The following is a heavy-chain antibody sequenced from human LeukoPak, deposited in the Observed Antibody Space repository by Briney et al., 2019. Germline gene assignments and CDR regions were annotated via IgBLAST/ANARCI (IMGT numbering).Heavy chain of an antibody. Sequence: ASVKDSCKASGYTFTGYYMHWVRQAPGQDLEWMGWINPNSGGTNYAQKFQGRVTMTRDTSISTAYMELSRLRSDDTAVYYCARDPLYYYDSSATPSFDYWGQGTLVTVSS. J-gene: IGHJ4*02. CDR1: GYTFTGYY. D-gene: IGHD3-22*01. V-gene: IGHV1-2*02. CDR3: ARDPLYYYDSSATPSFDY. CDR2: INPNSGGT.